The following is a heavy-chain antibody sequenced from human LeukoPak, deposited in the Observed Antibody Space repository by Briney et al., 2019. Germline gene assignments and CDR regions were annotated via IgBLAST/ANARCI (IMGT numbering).Heavy chain of an antibody. V-gene: IGHV1-69*05. CDR2: IIPIFGTA. CDR3: ARGASVGGVNSYYYYYYMDV. J-gene: IGHJ6*03. D-gene: IGHD3-16*01. Sequence: ASVKVSCKASGYTFTSYDINWVRQATGQGLEWMGGIIPIFGTANYAQKFQGRVTITTDESTSTAYMELSSLRSEDTAVYYCARGASVGGVNSYYYYYYMDVWGKGTTVTVSS. CDR1: GYTFTSYD.